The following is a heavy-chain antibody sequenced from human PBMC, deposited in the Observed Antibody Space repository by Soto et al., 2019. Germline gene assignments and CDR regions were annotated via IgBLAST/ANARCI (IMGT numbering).Heavy chain of an antibody. CDR1: GYTFTSYD. CDR3: ARRGYSSSWYYYYYYGMDV. CDR2: MNPNSGNT. V-gene: IGHV1-8*01. D-gene: IGHD6-13*01. Sequence: ASVKVSCKASGYTFTSYDINWVRQATGQGLEWMGWMNPNSGNTGYAQKFQGRVSMTRNTSISTAYMELSSLRSEDTAVCYCARRGYSSSWYYYYYYGMDVWGQGTTVTVSS. J-gene: IGHJ6*02.